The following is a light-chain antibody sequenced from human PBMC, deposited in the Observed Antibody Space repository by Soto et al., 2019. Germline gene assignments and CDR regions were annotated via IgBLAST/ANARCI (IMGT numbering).Light chain of an antibody. J-gene: IGKJ1*01. CDR3: QQFRNWPWT. CDR1: QSISIN. CDR2: GAS. Sequence: EIMLTQSPGTLSLSPGERATLSCRASQSISINLAWYQHKPGQAPRLLIHGASTRATGVPARISGSGSGTEFTLTISSLQSEDFAVYYCQQFRNWPWTFGQGTKVDIK. V-gene: IGKV3D-15*01.